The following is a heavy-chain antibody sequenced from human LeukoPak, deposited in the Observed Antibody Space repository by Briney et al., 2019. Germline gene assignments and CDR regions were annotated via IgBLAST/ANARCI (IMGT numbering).Heavy chain of an antibody. J-gene: IGHJ4*02. CDR3: AKDPNRGGLSNYGYEWSY. CDR1: GFTFSSYG. Sequence: PGGSLRLSCAASGFTFSSYGMHWVRQAPGKGLEWVAFIRHDGSNKYYADSVKGRFTISRDNSKSTLYLQMNSLRAEDTAVYYCAKDPNRGGLSNYGYEWSYWGQGTLVTVSS. CDR2: IRHDGSNK. V-gene: IGHV3-30*02. D-gene: IGHD5-18*01.